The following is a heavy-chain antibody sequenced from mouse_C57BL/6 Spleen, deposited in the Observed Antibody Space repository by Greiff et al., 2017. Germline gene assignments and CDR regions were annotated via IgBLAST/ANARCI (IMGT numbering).Heavy chain of an antibody. CDR3: ARAYYYGSSYWFAY. CDR2: IYPGSGST. J-gene: IGHJ3*01. V-gene: IGHV1-55*01. CDR1: GYTFTSYW. Sequence: VQLQQPGAELVKPGASVKMSCKASGYTFTSYWITWVKQRPGKGLEWIGDIYPGSGSTNYNEKFKSKATLTVDTSSSTAYMQLSSLTSEDSAVYYCARAYYYGSSYWFAYWGQGTLVTVSA. D-gene: IGHD1-1*01.